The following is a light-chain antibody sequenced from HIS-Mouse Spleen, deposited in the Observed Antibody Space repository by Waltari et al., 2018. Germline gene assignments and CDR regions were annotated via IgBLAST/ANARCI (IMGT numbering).Light chain of an antibody. J-gene: IGLJ2*01. CDR3: QAWDG. V-gene: IGLV3-1*01. CDR2: QDS. CDR1: KLGDKY. Sequence: SYELTQPPSVSVSPGQTASITCSGDKLGDKYACWYQQKPGQSPVLVIYQDSKRPSGSPARFSGYNSGNTATLTISGTQAMDEADYYCQAWDGFGGGTKLTFL.